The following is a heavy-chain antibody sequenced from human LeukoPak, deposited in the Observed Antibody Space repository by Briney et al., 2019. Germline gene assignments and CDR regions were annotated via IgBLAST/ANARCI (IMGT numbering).Heavy chain of an antibody. V-gene: IGHV3-9*01. D-gene: IGHD5-24*01. CDR2: ISWNSGSV. J-gene: IGHJ3*02. CDR3: AKDIGDGYNNDAFDI. Sequence: GGSLRLSCAASGFTFDDYAMHWVRQAPGKGLEWVSGISWNSGSVGYADSVKGRFTISRDNAKNSPYLQMNSLRAEDTALYYCAKDIGDGYNNDAFDIWGQGTMVTVSS. CDR1: GFTFDDYA.